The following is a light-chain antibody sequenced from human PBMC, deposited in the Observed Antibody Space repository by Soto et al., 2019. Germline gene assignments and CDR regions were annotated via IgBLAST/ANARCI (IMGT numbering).Light chain of an antibody. CDR3: SSDTSSSTLG. CDR1: SSDVGGYNY. J-gene: IGLJ1*01. Sequence: QSVLTQPASVSGSPGQSITISCTGTSSDVGGYNYVSWYQQHPGKAPKLMIYEVSNWPSGVSNRFAGSKSGNTASLTISGLQAEDEADYYCSSDTSSSTLGFGTGTKVTVL. V-gene: IGLV2-14*01. CDR2: EVS.